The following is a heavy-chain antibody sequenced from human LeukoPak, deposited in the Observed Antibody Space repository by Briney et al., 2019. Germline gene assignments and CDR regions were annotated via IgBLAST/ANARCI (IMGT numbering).Heavy chain of an antibody. V-gene: IGHV3-64*01. Sequence: PGGSLRLSCAASGFTFSSYAMHWVRQAPGRGLEYVSAISSNGGSTYYANSVKGRFTISRDNSKNTLYLQMGSLRAEDMAVYYCARSQTKKLVYFDYWGQGTLVTVSS. J-gene: IGHJ4*02. CDR3: ARSQTKKLVYFDY. CDR2: ISSNGGST. D-gene: IGHD1/OR15-1a*01. CDR1: GFTFSSYA.